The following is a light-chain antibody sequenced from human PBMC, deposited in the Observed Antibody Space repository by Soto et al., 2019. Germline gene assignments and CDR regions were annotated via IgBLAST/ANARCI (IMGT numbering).Light chain of an antibody. CDR1: SSDIGDYNY. CDR2: EVT. Sequence: QSVLTQPPSASGSPGQSVTFSCTGTSSDIGDYNYVSWYQQHPGKAPKLMIYEVTKRPSGVPDRFSGSKSGNTASLTVSGLXADDEADYYCSSYAGNNNYDFGTGTKV. CDR3: SSYAGNNNYD. J-gene: IGLJ1*01. V-gene: IGLV2-8*01.